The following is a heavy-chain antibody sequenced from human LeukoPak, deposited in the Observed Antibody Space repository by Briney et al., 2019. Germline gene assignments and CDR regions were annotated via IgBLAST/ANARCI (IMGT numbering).Heavy chain of an antibody. Sequence: GASVKVSCKASGYIFTSYGISWVRQAPGQGLEWMGWISAYNGHTNYAQRLQVRVTMTTDTSTSTAYMELRSLRSDDTAVYYCAREPAYYYDSSGPHDYWGQGTLVTVSS. V-gene: IGHV1-18*01. D-gene: IGHD3-22*01. CDR2: ISAYNGHT. J-gene: IGHJ4*02. CDR1: GYIFTSYG. CDR3: AREPAYYYDSSGPHDY.